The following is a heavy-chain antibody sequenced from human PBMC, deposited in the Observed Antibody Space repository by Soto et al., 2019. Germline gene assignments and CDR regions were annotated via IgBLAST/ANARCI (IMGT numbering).Heavy chain of an antibody. Sequence: QVQLVQSGAEVKKPGSSVKVSCKASGGTFSSYAISWVRQAPGQGLEWMGGIIPIFGTANYAQKFKGRVTMTADESTSTADMGLSSLRFEFTAVYYCARVAPTHYGSGSYGGSSDYWGQGTLVTVSS. CDR3: ARVAPTHYGSGSYGGSSDY. D-gene: IGHD3-10*01. V-gene: IGHV1-69*01. J-gene: IGHJ4*02. CDR2: IIPIFGTA. CDR1: GGTFSSYA.